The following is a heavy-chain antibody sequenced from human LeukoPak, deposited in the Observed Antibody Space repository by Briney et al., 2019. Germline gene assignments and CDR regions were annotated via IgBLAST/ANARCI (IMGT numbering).Heavy chain of an antibody. CDR1: GFTFNLAY. CDR2: IRGKAYHGTT. D-gene: IGHD6-6*01. Sequence: GGSLRLSCAASGFTFNLAYMTWVRQAPGKGLEWVAFIRGKAYHGTTEYAASVQGRFTISRDDSKSIAYLQMNSLKTDDTAVYYCQKYSASSFDYWGQGTLVTVSS. CDR3: QKYSASSFDY. J-gene: IGHJ4*02. V-gene: IGHV3-49*04.